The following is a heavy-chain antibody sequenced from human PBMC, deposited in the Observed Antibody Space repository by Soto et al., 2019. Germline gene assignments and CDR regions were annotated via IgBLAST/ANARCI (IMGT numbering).Heavy chain of an antibody. CDR3: ARGSYYSGWV. CDR2: TYYRSKWYS. J-gene: IGHJ4*02. D-gene: IGHD6-19*01. V-gene: IGHV6-1*01. Sequence: ALSLTFAISGDSVSSTSAAWSWSRQSPSRGLEWLGRTYYRSKWYSDYAVSVKSRITINPDTSKNQFSLQLNSVTPEDTAVYYCARGSYYSGWVWGQGTLVTVSS. CDR1: GDSVSSTSAA.